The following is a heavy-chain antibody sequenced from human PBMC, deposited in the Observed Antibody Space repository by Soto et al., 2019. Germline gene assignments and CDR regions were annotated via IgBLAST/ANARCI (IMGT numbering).Heavy chain of an antibody. Sequence: SVKVSSKASGGPFSSCDISWVRQAPGQGLEWMGGIIPIFGTANYAQKFQGRVTITADESTSTAYMELSSLRSEDTAVYYCASNSYCEDYYYGMDLWGQGTTVTVSS. CDR1: GGPFSSCD. CDR3: ASNSYCEDYYYGMDL. D-gene: IGHD1-26*01. J-gene: IGHJ6*02. V-gene: IGHV1-69*13. CDR2: IIPIFGTA.